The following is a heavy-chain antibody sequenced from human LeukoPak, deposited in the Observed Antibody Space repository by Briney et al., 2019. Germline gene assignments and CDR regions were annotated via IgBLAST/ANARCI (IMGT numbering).Heavy chain of an antibody. CDR1: GFTFSTYS. D-gene: IGHD2-15*01. J-gene: IGHJ4*02. CDR3: ARGYCSGGSCAGSLDH. V-gene: IGHV3-64*04. CDR2: VSSNGGST. Sequence: GGSLRLSCSASGFTFSTYSMHWVRQAPGKGLEYVSAVSSNGGSTYYADSVKGRFTISRENAKNSVYLQMKSLRDGDTAVYYCARGYCSGGSCAGSLDHWGQGTLVTVSS.